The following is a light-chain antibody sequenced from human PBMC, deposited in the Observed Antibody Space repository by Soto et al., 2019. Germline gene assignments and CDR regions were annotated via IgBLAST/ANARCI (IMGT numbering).Light chain of an antibody. CDR1: QSISSW. CDR2: DAS. J-gene: IGKJ1*01. CDR3: QQYNSYRT. V-gene: IGKV1-5*01. Sequence: DIQMTQSPSTLSASVGDRVTITCRASQSISSWLAWYQQKPGKAPNPLIYDASSLESGVPSRFSGSGSGTEFTLTISSLQPDDFATYYCQQYNSYRTFGQGTKVEIK.